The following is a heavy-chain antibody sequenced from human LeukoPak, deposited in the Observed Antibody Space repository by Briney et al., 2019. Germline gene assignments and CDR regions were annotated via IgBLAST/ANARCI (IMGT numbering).Heavy chain of an antibody. V-gene: IGHV4-34*01. CDR3: ARGPRSAMGVWGSYSRHVYFDY. CDR2: IYYSEST. Sequence: SETLSLTCAVYGVSFSGYYWSWIRQSPGKGLEWIGYIYYSESTNYNPSLKSRVTISVDTSKNQFSLKLSSVTAADTAVYYCARGPRSAMGVWGSYSRHVYFDYWGQGTLVTVSS. J-gene: IGHJ4*02. CDR1: GVSFSGYY. D-gene: IGHD3-16*01.